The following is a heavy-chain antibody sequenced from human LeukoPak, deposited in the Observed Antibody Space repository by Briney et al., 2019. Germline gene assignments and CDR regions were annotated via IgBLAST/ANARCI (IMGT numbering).Heavy chain of an antibody. CDR2: IYYSGST. Sequence: SETLSLTCTVSGGPISSSSYYWGWIRQPPGKGLEWIGSIYYSGSTYYNPSLKSRVTISVDTSKNQFSLKLSSVTAADTAVYYCTRSVVVPAAPRLWGQGTLVTVSS. CDR3: TRSVVVPAAPRL. CDR1: GGPISSSSYY. V-gene: IGHV4-39*01. D-gene: IGHD2-2*01. J-gene: IGHJ4*02.